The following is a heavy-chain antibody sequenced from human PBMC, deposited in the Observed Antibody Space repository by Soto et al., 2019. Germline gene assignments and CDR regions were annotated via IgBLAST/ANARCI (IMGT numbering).Heavy chain of an antibody. CDR3: AKDGVRGLGYFDY. Sequence: EVQLLESGGGLVQPGGSLRLSCAASGFTFSSYAMSWVRQAPGKGLEWVSAISGSGGSTYYADSVKGRFTISRDNAKNTLYLQMNSLRAEATAVYYCAKDGVRGLGYFDYWGQGTLVTVSS. J-gene: IGHJ4*02. CDR1: GFTFSSYA. V-gene: IGHV3-23*01. CDR2: ISGSGGST. D-gene: IGHD3-10*01.